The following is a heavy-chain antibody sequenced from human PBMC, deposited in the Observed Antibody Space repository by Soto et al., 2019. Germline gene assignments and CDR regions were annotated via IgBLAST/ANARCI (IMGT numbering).Heavy chain of an antibody. J-gene: IGHJ4*02. CDR1: GGTFSSYA. D-gene: IGHD6-19*01. CDR3: ARDVAVAGTRGYYFDY. CDR2: IIPIFGTA. V-gene: IGHV1-69*13. Sequence: SVKVSCKASGGTFSSYAISWVRQAPGQGLEWMGGIIPIFGTANYAQKFQGRVTITADESTSTAYMELSSLRSEDTAVYYCARDVAVAGTRGYYFDYWGQVTLVTVSS.